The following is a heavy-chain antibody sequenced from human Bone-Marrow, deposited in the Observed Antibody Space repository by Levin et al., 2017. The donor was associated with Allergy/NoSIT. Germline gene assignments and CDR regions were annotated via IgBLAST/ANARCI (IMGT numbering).Heavy chain of an antibody. V-gene: IGHV3-13*01. CDR3: ARVSPLHSWKDFYDY. J-gene: IGHJ4*02. Sequence: GGSLRLSCAASGFTFSSHDMHWVRQVTGKGLEWVSAIGIAGDTYYADSVKGRFTTSRDNAKNSLYLQMSSLRAGDTAVYYCARVSPLHSWKDFYDYWGQGTLVTVSS. CDR1: GFTFSSHD. D-gene: IGHD1-1*01. CDR2: IGIAGDT.